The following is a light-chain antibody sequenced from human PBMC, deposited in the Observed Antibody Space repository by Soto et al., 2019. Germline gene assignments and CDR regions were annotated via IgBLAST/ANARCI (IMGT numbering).Light chain of an antibody. V-gene: IGKV1-39*01. Sequence: DIQVTQSPSSLSASVGDRITITCRASQNISTYLSWYQQQPGKAPRLLMYGMSNLQSGVPSRFSGSGSGTDFTITITSLQPEDLATYYCQQSYINLTFGGGTNVEIK. CDR3: QQSYINLT. CDR2: GMS. CDR1: QNISTY. J-gene: IGKJ4*01.